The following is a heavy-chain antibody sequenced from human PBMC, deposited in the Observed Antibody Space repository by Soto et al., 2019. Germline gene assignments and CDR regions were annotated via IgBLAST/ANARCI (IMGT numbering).Heavy chain of an antibody. CDR1: GFTFSGSA. D-gene: IGHD3-22*01. J-gene: IGHJ4*02. V-gene: IGHV3-73*01. CDR3: TRQRYYDSHSYFDY. CDR2: IRSKANSYAT. Sequence: GGSLRLSCAASGFTFSGSAMHWVRQASGKGLEWVGRIRSKANSYATAYAASVKGRFTISRDDSKNTAYLQMNSLKTEDTAVHYCTRQRYYDSHSYFDYWGQGTLVTVSS.